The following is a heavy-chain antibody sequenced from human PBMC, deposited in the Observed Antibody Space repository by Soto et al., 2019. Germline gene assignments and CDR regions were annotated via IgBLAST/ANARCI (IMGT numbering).Heavy chain of an antibody. V-gene: IGHV1-8*01. CDR3: AREGILFSVVIVFYGMDV. CDR1: GYSFTRHD. J-gene: IGHJ6*02. Sequence: QVQLVQSGAEVKNPGASVKVSCKASGYSFTRHDINWVRQAPGQGLEWMGWINPSSGNTGYAQRFLGRLTMTTDTSTSTAYTALSGLKSEDTAIYYCAREGILFSVVIVFYGMDVWGQGTTVTVPS. CDR2: INPSSGNT. D-gene: IGHD2-15*01.